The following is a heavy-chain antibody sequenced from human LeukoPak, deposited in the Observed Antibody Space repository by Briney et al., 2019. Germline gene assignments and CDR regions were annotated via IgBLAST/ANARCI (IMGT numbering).Heavy chain of an antibody. V-gene: IGHV3-21*04. J-gene: IGHJ4*02. CDR1: GFTFSSYS. CDR3: ATMGPLDY. Sequence: KPGGSLRLSCAASGFTFSSYSMNWVRQAPGKGLEWVSSISSSSSYIYYADSVKGRFTISRDNSKNSLYLQMNSLRSEDTALYYCATMGPLDYWGQGTLVTVSS. D-gene: IGHD3-10*01. CDR2: ISSSSSYI.